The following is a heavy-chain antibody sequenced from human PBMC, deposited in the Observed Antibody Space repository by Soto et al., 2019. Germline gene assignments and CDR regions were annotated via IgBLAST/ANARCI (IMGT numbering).Heavy chain of an antibody. D-gene: IGHD6-13*01. CDR3: APQGSSSWYGIDY. V-gene: IGHV3-48*01. Sequence: EVQLVESGGGLVQPGGSLRLSCAASGFTFSSYSMNWVRQAPGKGLEWVSYISSSSSTIYYADSVKGRFTISRDNAKNALSLQMNSLGAEEAAVYYWAPQGSSSWYGIDYWGQGTLVTVSS. CDR2: ISSSSSTI. CDR1: GFTFSSYS. J-gene: IGHJ4*02.